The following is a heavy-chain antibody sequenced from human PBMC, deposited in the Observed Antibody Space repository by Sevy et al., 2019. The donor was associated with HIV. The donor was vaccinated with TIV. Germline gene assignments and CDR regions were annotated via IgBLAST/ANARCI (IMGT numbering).Heavy chain of an antibody. D-gene: IGHD6-13*01. V-gene: IGHV4-39*01. Sequence: SETLSLTCTVSGGSINNKAYYWAWIRQPPGKGLEWIGSMSYSGNSYYNPSLNCRVTISLDTSKNQFSLRLTFVTAADTAVYYCARRLAAAGGGNEYFKPWGQGTLVTVSS. CDR2: MSYSGNS. J-gene: IGHJ1*01. CDR3: ARRLAAAGGGNEYFKP. CDR1: GGSINNKAYY.